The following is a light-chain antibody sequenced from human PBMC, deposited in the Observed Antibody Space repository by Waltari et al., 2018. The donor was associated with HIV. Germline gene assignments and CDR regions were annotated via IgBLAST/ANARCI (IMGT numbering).Light chain of an antibody. Sequence: EVVMTQSPATLSVSPGESATLSCRASQAISNNLAWYQKKPGQAPRLLIYAASTRATGIPARFSASGSGTEFTLTISSLQSEDFVIYYCQQYHDWLPGTFGLGTKVEIK. J-gene: IGKJ1*01. CDR3: QQYHDWLPGT. CDR2: AAS. V-gene: IGKV3-15*01. CDR1: QAISNN.